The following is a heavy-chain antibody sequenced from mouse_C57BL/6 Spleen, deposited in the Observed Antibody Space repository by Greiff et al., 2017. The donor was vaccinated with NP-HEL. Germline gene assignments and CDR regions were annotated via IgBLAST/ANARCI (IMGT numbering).Heavy chain of an antibody. V-gene: IGHV1-55*01. CDR2: IYPGSGST. Sequence: VKLQESGAELVKPGASVKMSCKASGYTFTSYWITWVKQRPGQGLEWIGDIYPGSGSTNYNEKFKSKATLTVDTSSSTAYMQLSSLTSEDSAVYYCARGNYDGDWFAYWGQGTLVTVSA. CDR1: GYTFTSYW. D-gene: IGHD2-1*01. CDR3: ARGNYDGDWFAY. J-gene: IGHJ3*01.